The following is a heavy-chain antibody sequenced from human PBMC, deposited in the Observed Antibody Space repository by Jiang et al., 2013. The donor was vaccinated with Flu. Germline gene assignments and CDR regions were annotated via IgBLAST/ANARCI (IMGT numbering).Heavy chain of an antibody. CDR2: ISYDGSNK. D-gene: IGHD3-3*01. Sequence: KGLEWVAVISYDGSNKYYADSVKGRFTISRDNSKNTLYLQMNSLRAEDTAVYYCAKAPGAGGYYGSLDYWGQGTLVTVSS. V-gene: IGHV3-30*18. J-gene: IGHJ4*02. CDR3: AKAPGAGGYYGSLDY.